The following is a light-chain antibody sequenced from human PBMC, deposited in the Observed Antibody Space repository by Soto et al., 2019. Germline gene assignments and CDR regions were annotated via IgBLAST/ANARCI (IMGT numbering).Light chain of an antibody. J-gene: IGKJ5*01. CDR1: QTFRNI. CDR2: DGY. V-gene: IGKV3-11*01. Sequence: EIVLTQSPVTLSLSPGERATLSCRARQTFRNILAWYQQKPGQPPRLLIYDGYYRATDTPPRFSGIGSGTDFTLTISSLEPEDSALYYCQKRNMSPITFGQGTRLEIK. CDR3: QKRNMSPIT.